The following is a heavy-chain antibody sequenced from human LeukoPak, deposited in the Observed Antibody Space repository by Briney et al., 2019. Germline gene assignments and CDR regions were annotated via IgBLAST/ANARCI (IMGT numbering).Heavy chain of an antibody. CDR3: AKTGRLKLRYFDWLSTRRIPFDY. CDR2: ISGSGGST. CDR1: GFTFSSYA. J-gene: IGHJ4*02. V-gene: IGHV3-23*01. Sequence: GGSLRLSCAASGFTFSSYAMSWVRQAPGKGLEWVSAISGSGGSTYYADSVKGRFTISRDNSKNTLYLQMNSLRAEDTAVYYCAKTGRLKLRYFDWLSTRRIPFDYWGQGTLVTVSS. D-gene: IGHD3-9*01.